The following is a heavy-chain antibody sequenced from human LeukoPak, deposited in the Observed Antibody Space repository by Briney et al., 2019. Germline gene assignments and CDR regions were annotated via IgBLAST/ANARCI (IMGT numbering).Heavy chain of an antibody. J-gene: IGHJ4*02. CDR3: ARENDTAVAGAFLDY. Sequence: GGSLRLSCAASGFTFSSYWMHRVRQAPGKGLVWVSRINSDGSSTSYADSVKGRFTISRDNAKNTLYLQMNSLRAEDTAVYYCARENDTAVAGAFLDYWGQGTLVTVSS. CDR1: GFTFSSYW. V-gene: IGHV3-74*01. D-gene: IGHD6-19*01. CDR2: INSDGSST.